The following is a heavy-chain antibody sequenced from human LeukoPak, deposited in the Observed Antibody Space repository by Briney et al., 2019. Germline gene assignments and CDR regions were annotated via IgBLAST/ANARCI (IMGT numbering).Heavy chain of an antibody. D-gene: IGHD3-10*01. Sequence: ASVKVSCKASGGTFSSYAISWVRQAPGQGLEWMGGIIPIFGTANYAQKFQGRVTITADESTSTAYMELSSLRSEDTAVYYCARDGSGSYSFDYWGQGTLVTVS. V-gene: IGHV1-69*01. J-gene: IGHJ4*02. CDR1: GGTFSSYA. CDR3: ARDGSGSYSFDY. CDR2: IIPIFGTA.